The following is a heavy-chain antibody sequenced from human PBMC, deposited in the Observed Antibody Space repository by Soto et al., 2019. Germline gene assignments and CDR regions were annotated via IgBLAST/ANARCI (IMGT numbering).Heavy chain of an antibody. Sequence: QVQLQESGPGLVKPSQTLSLTCTVSGGSISSGGYYWSWIRQHPGKGLEWIGYIYYSGSTYYNPSLKSRVTISVDPSKNQFSLKLSSVTAADTAVYYCATDSGYDWDYYYGMDVWGQGTTVTVSS. CDR2: IYYSGST. J-gene: IGHJ6*02. CDR3: ATDSGYDWDYYYGMDV. D-gene: IGHD5-12*01. CDR1: GGSISSGGYY. V-gene: IGHV4-31*03.